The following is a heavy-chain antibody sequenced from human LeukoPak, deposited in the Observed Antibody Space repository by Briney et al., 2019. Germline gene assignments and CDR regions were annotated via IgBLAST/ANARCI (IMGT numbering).Heavy chain of an antibody. V-gene: IGHV4-34*01. Sequence: SETLSLTCAVYGGSFNRYFYSWIRQPPGKGLEWIGEINHSGIFDYNPSLKSRVTISVDTFKKQFSLTLTSVTAADTSVYYCAGQTGPTFDIWGQGTMVTVSS. J-gene: IGHJ3*02. CDR1: GGSFNRYF. D-gene: IGHD3-9*01. CDR2: INHSGIF. CDR3: AGQTGPTFDI.